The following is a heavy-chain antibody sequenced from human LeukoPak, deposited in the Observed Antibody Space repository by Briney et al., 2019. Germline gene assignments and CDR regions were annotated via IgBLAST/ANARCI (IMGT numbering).Heavy chain of an antibody. D-gene: IGHD2-15*01. CDR3: ARGCSTGSCYSDN. CDR1: GFTFSSYS. CDR2: ISSSVSI. V-gene: IGHV3-48*04. J-gene: IGHJ4*02. Sequence: GGSLRLSCTASGFTFSSYSMNWVRQAPGKGLEWISYISSSVSIFYADSVKGRFTISRDNAKNSLYLQLNSLRADDTAVYYCARGCSTGSCYSDNWGQGTLVTVSS.